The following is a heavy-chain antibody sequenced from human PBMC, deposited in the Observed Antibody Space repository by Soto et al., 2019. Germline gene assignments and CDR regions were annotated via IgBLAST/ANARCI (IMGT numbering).Heavy chain of an antibody. J-gene: IGHJ4*02. D-gene: IGHD6-6*01. CDR3: AKRGRVYLNSPPTHDDY. CDR1: GFTFSSYA. V-gene: IGHV3-23*01. Sequence: PGGSLRLSCAASGFTFSSYAMSWVRQAPGKGLEWVSAISGSGGSTYYADSVKGRFTISRDNSKNTLYLQMNSLRAEDTAVYYCAKRGRVYLNSPPTHDDYWGQGTLVTVSS. CDR2: ISGSGGST.